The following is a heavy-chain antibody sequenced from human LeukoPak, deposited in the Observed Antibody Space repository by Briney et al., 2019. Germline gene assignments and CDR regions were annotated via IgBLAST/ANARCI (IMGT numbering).Heavy chain of an antibody. CDR1: GYTFTSYG. J-gene: IGHJ4*02. CDR2: ISGYNGNT. Sequence: ASVKVSCRASGYTFTSYGISWVRQAPGQGLEWMGWISGYNGNTNYAQKFQGRVTMTTDTSTSTAYMELRSLRSDDAAVYYCARADIRAIASSGWYGFDYWGQGTLVTVSS. D-gene: IGHD6-19*01. CDR3: ARADIRAIASSGWYGFDY. V-gene: IGHV1-18*01.